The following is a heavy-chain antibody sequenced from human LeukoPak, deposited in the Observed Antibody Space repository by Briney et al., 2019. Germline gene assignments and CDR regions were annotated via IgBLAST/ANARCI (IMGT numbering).Heavy chain of an antibody. CDR2: IKQDGSEK. Sequence: PGGSLRLSCAASGFTFSSYWMSWVRQAPGKGLEWVANIKQDGSEKYYVDSVKGRFTISRDNAKNSLYLQMNSLRAEDTAVYYCARINTGDDFWSGYYLDYWGQGTLVTVSS. CDR1: GFTFSSYW. V-gene: IGHV3-7*01. CDR3: ARINTGDDFWSGYYLDY. D-gene: IGHD3-3*01. J-gene: IGHJ4*02.